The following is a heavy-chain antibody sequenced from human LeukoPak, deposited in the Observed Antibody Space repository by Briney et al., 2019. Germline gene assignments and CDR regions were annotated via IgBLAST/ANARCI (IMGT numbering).Heavy chain of an antibody. CDR3: ARDESGDSYGLY. J-gene: IGHJ4*02. D-gene: IGHD5-18*01. CDR2: IKQDGSQK. Sequence: GGSLRLSCAVSGFAFSSYWMNWVRQAPGKGLEWVANIKQDGSQKYYVDSVKGRFTISRDNAKNSLYLQLNSLRAEDTAVYYCARDESGDSYGLYWGQGTLVTVSS. CDR1: GFAFSSYW. V-gene: IGHV3-7*05.